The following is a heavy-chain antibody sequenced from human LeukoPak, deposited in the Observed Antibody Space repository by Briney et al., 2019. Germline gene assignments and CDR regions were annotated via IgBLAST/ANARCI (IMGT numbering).Heavy chain of an antibody. CDR2: VSNSGSTI. Sequence: GGSLRLSCAASGFTFSDYYMSWIRQAPGKGLEWVSYVSNSGSTIYSADSVKGRFTISRDNAKNSLYLQMNSLRAEDTAVYYCARDRRHMVVHHYFDYWGQGTLVTVSS. V-gene: IGHV3-11*04. J-gene: IGHJ4*02. D-gene: IGHD2-21*01. CDR1: GFTFSDYY. CDR3: ARDRRHMVVHHYFDY.